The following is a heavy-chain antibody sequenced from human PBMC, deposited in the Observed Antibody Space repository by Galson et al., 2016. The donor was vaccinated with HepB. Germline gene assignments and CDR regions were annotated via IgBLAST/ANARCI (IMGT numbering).Heavy chain of an antibody. CDR3: AKDRTTFDIVVKYMDV. CDR2: ISGSGVNT. D-gene: IGHD2-15*01. Sequence: SLRLSCAASGLTFDSYALTWVRQAPGKGLEWVSTISGSGVNTYYADSVKGRFTISRDNSKNTLYPQMNSLRAEDTAVYYCAKDRTTFDIVVKYMDVWGKGTTVTVSS. V-gene: IGHV3-23*01. CDR1: GLTFDSYA. J-gene: IGHJ6*03.